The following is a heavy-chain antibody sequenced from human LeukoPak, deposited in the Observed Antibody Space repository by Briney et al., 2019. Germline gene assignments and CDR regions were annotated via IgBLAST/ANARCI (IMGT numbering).Heavy chain of an antibody. J-gene: IGHJ3*01. V-gene: IGHV3-30*18. CDR3: AKPLGGDSWAFDF. CDR2: ISYDGSNQ. CDR1: GFTFIGYG. D-gene: IGHD2-21*02. Sequence: GRSLRLSCEASGFTFIGYGMHWVRQAPGKGLEWVAGISYDGSNQYYTDSVKGRFTISRDNSKNTLYLQMNSLRPEDTAVYYCAKPLGGDSWAFDFWGQGTMVTVSS.